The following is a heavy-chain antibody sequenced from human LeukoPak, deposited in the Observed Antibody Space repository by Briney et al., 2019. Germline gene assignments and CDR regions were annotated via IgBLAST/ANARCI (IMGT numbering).Heavy chain of an antibody. CDR1: GFTFSHYG. D-gene: IGHD1-20*01. CDR3: ARGQYNWNVFPFDY. Sequence: PGGSLRLSCAASGFTFSHYGMHWVRQAPGKGLEWVAVISYDGSNKYYADSVKGRFTISRDNSKNTLYLQMNSLRAEDTAVYYCARGQYNWNVFPFDYWGQGTLVTVSS. J-gene: IGHJ4*02. V-gene: IGHV3-30*19. CDR2: ISYDGSNK.